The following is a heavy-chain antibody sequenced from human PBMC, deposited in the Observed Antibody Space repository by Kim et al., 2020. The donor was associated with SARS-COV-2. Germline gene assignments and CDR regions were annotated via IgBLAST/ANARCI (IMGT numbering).Heavy chain of an antibody. CDR3: ARLLYGYYYYGMDV. CDR1: GGSISSYY. Sequence: SETLSLTCTVSGGSISSYYWSWIRQPPGKGLEWIGYIYYSGSTNYNPSLKSRVTISVDTSKNQFSLKLSSVTAADTAVYYCARLLYGYYYYGMDVWGQGTTVTVSS. J-gene: IGHJ6*02. CDR2: IYYSGST. V-gene: IGHV4-59*08. D-gene: IGHD3-10*01.